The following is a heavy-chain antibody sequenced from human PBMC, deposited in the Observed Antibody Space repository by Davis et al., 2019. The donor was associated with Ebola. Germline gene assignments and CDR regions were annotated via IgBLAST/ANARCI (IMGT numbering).Heavy chain of an antibody. CDR3: ARVDWNYRFDY. Sequence: AASVKVSCKASGYTFTNYGISWVRQAPGQGLEWMGWISAYNGNTNYAQRLQGRVTMTTDTSTSTAYMELRSLRSDDTAVYYCARVDWNYRFDYWGQGTLVTVSS. CDR1: GYTFTNYG. J-gene: IGHJ4*02. D-gene: IGHD1-7*01. V-gene: IGHV1-18*01. CDR2: ISAYNGNT.